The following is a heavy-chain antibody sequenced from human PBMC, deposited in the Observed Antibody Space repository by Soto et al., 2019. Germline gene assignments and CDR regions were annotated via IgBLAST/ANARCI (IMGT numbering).Heavy chain of an antibody. CDR3: ARDPGYYDILTGYSRTNNWFDP. J-gene: IGHJ5*02. CDR2: IYYSGST. CDR1: GCSLSSYY. V-gene: IGHV4-59*01. Sequence: SDNLLLTSPVSGCSLSSYYWRCIRQPPGKGLEWIGYIYYSGSTNYNPSLKSRVTISVDTSKNQFSLKLSSVTAADTAVYYCARDPGYYDILTGYSRTNNWFDPWGQGTLVTVS. D-gene: IGHD3-9*01.